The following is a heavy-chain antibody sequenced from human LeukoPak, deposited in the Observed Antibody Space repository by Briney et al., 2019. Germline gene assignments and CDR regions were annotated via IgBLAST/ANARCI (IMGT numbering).Heavy chain of an antibody. CDR1: GFTFSTYW. V-gene: IGHV3-7*01. D-gene: IGHD6-19*01. CDR3: ARGRYTSGWYPDYFDY. J-gene: IGHJ4*02. CDR2: MKQDGSDK. Sequence: GGSLRLSCAASGFTFSTYWMSWVRQTPGKGLEWVANMKQDGSDKYYVDSLKGRFTISRDNAKNSLYLQMNSLRAEDTAVYYCARGRYTSGWYPDYFDYWGQGTLVTVSS.